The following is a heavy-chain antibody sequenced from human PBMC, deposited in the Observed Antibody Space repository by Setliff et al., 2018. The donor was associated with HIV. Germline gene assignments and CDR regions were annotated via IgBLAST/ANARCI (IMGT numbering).Heavy chain of an antibody. D-gene: IGHD2-8*01. V-gene: IGHV1-18*01. CDR2: ISAYNGNR. J-gene: IGHJ4*02. CDR3: ARVNDILLGYWVGYFDY. CDR1: GYTFTSNG. Sequence: ASVKVSCKASGYTFTSNGISWVRQAPGQGLEWMGWISAYNGNRNYAQKFQGRVTLTTDTSTSTAYMELRSLRADDTAVYYCARVNDILLGYWVGYFDYWGQGTLVTVSS.